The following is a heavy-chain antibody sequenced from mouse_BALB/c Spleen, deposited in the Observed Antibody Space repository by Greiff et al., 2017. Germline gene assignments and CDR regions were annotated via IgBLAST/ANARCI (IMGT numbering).Heavy chain of an antibody. D-gene: IGHD2-10*02. V-gene: IGHV5-12-1*01. CDR3: ARHDTKYGNYDAMDY. CDR2: ISSGGGST. J-gene: IGHJ4*01. CDR1: GFAFSSYD. Sequence: EVQGVESGGGLVKPGGSLKLSCAASGFAFSSYDMSWVRQTPEKRLEWVAYISSGGGSTYYPNTVKGRFTISRDNAKNTLYLHMSSLKSEDTAMYYCARHDTKYGNYDAMDYWGQGTSVTVSS.